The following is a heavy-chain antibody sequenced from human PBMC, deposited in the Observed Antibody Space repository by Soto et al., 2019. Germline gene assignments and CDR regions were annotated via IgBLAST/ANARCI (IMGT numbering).Heavy chain of an antibody. CDR1: GGTFSSYT. J-gene: IGHJ6*03. CDR2: IIPILGIA. Sequence: GASVKVSCKASGGTFSSYTISWVRQAPGQGLEWMGRIIPILGIANYAQKLQGRVTITADKSTSTAYMELSSLRSEDTAVYYCARDVPHYYYYMDVWGKGTTVTVSS. V-gene: IGHV1-69*04. CDR3: ARDVPHYYYYMDV.